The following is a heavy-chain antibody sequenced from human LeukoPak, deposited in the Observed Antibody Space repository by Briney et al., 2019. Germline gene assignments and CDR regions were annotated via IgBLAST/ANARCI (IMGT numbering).Heavy chain of an antibody. Sequence: PGGSLRLSCAASGFTFSSYAMSWVRQAPGKGLEWVSAISGSGGSTYYADSVKGRFTISRDNSRDTLYLQMNSLRAEDTAVYYCAKGYYDYVWGSYYFDYWGQGTLVTX. D-gene: IGHD3-16*01. CDR1: GFTFSSYA. V-gene: IGHV3-23*01. CDR2: ISGSGGST. CDR3: AKGYYDYVWGSYYFDY. J-gene: IGHJ4*02.